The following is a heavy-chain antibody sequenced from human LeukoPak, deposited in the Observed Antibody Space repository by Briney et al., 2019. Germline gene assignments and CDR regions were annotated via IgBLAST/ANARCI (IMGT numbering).Heavy chain of an antibody. D-gene: IGHD3-22*01. CDR3: ASRYYNSSCYYFGY. Sequence: PSETLSLTCTVSGGSISSSSYYWGWIRQPPGKGLEWIGSIYYSGSTYYNPSLKSRVTISVDTSKHQLSLKLSSVTAADTAVYYCASRYYNSSCYYFGYWGHAITVTFSS. CDR1: GGSISSSSYY. CDR2: IYYSGST. V-gene: IGHV4-39*01. J-gene: IGHJ4*01.